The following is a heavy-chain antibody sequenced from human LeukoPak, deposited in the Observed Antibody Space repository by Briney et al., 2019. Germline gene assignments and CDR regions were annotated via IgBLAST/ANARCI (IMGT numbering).Heavy chain of an antibody. Sequence: GGSLRLSCAASGFTFSSYGMHWVRQAPGEGLEWVAVISYDGSNKYYADSVKGRFTISRDNSKNTLYLQMNSLRAEDTAVYYCAKDRVVVPAAIPETDYWGQGTLVTVSS. CDR2: ISYDGSNK. D-gene: IGHD2-2*01. CDR1: GFTFSSYG. CDR3: AKDRVVVPAAIPETDY. J-gene: IGHJ4*02. V-gene: IGHV3-30*18.